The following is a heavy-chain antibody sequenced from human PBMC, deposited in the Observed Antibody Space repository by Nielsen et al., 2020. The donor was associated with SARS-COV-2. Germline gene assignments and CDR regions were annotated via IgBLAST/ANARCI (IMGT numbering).Heavy chain of an antibody. D-gene: IGHD6-19*01. V-gene: IGHV3-23*01. CDR1: GFTFSSYA. J-gene: IGHJ4*02. Sequence: GESLKISCAASGFTFSSYAMSWVRQAPGKGLEWVSAISGSGGSTYYADSVKGRFTISRDNSKNTLYLQMNSLRAEDTAVYYCAKDTLGPYSSGPDPLDYWGQGTLVTVSS. CDR3: AKDTLGPYSSGPDPLDY. CDR2: ISGSGGST.